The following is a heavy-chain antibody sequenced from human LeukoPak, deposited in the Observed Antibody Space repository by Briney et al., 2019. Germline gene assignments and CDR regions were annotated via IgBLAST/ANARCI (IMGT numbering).Heavy chain of an antibody. CDR3: ARRQLVISLVIGWFDP. D-gene: IGHD2/OR15-2a*01. Sequence: PSETLSLTCAVYGGSFSGDFWSWIRQSPGKGLEWIGEINHGGSTTYNPSLQSRVTMSVDTSKNQFSLKLSSVTAADTAVYYCARRQLVISLVIGWFDPWGQGTLVTVSS. CDR2: INHGGST. CDR1: GGSFSGDF. J-gene: IGHJ5*02. V-gene: IGHV4-34*01.